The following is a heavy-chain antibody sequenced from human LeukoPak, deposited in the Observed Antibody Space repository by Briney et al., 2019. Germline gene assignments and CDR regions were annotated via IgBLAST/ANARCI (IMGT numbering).Heavy chain of an antibody. CDR3: AKARGYRTYYSIDV. D-gene: IGHD5-12*01. J-gene: IGHJ6*02. V-gene: IGHV3-23*01. CDR2: IRGNGDFT. Sequence: QPGGSLRISCAAPGFTFSNYAMNWVRQAPGKGLEWVSAIRGNGDFTDYADSVRGRFTISKDNSKNTLYLQMNSLRAEDTAVYYCAKARGYRTYYSIDVWGQGTTVTVSS. CDR1: GFTFSNYA.